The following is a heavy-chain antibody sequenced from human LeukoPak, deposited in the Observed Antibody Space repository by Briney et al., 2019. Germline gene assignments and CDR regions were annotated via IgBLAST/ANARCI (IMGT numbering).Heavy chain of an antibody. J-gene: IGHJ4*02. Sequence: GGSLRLSCVVSGLRFRNYGMHWVRQAPGKGLEWVAVIYYDGSNQYYADSVKGRFAVSRDNAKNTLYLQMDSLRAEDTAVYYCATDRNSGKYYDYWGQGTLVTVSS. CDR1: GLRFRNYG. CDR2: IYYDGSNQ. D-gene: IGHD1-26*01. CDR3: ATDRNSGKYYDY. V-gene: IGHV3-33*01.